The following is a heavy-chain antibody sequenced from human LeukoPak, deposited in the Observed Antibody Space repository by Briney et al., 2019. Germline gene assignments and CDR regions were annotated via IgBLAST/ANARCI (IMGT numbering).Heavy chain of an antibody. D-gene: IGHD3-22*01. V-gene: IGHV4-38-2*02. Sequence: SETLSLTCDVSGYSISSGHYWGWIRQSPGKGLEWIASMYKSGSTYFKSSLKSRVTISLDTPKNQFSLKLSSVTAADTAVYYCARDRYDSSGYDAFDIWGQGTMVTVSS. J-gene: IGHJ3*02. CDR1: GYSISSGHY. CDR2: MYKSGST. CDR3: ARDRYDSSGYDAFDI.